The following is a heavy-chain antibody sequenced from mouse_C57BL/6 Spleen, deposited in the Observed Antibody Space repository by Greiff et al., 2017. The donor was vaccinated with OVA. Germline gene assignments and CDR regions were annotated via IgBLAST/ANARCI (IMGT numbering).Heavy chain of an antibody. CDR1: GFTFSSYG. CDR2: ISSGGSYT. Sequence: EVQVVESGGDLVKPGGSLKLSCAASGFTFSSYGMSWVRQTPDKRLEWVATISSGGSYTYYPDSVKGRFTISRDNAKNTLYLQMSSLKSEDTAMYYCARHHDYDGDNAMDYWGQGTSVTVSS. V-gene: IGHV5-6*01. J-gene: IGHJ4*01. CDR3: ARHHDYDGDNAMDY. D-gene: IGHD2-4*01.